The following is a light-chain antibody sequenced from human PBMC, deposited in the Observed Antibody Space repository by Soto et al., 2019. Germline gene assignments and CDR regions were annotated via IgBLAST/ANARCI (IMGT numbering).Light chain of an antibody. CDR3: QQRSNWPLT. CDR1: QSVGSTY. Sequence: EIVLTQSPGTLSLSPGERATLSCRASQSVGSTYSAWYQQKPGQAPRLLIYGASSRATGIPDRFSGSGSGTDFTLTISRLEPEDFEVYYCQQRSNWPLTFGGGTKVDIK. J-gene: IGKJ4*01. V-gene: IGKV3D-20*02. CDR2: GAS.